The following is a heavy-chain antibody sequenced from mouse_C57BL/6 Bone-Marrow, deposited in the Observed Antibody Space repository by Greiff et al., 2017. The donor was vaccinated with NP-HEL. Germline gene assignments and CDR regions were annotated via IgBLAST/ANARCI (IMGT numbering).Heavy chain of an antibody. D-gene: IGHD1-1*01. Sequence: QVQLQQPGAELVKPGASVKLSCKASGYTFTSYWMHWVKQRPGRGLEWIGRIDPNSGGTKYNEKFKSKATLTVDKPSSTAYMQLSSLTSEYSAVYYCARSRGPITTVVDRGTWFAYWGQGTLVTVSA. CDR1: GYTFTSYW. CDR3: ARSRGPITTVVDRGTWFAY. V-gene: IGHV1-72*01. CDR2: IDPNSGGT. J-gene: IGHJ3*01.